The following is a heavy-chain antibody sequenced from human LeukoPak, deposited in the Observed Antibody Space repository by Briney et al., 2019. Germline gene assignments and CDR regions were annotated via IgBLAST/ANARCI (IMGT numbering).Heavy chain of an antibody. J-gene: IGHJ6*03. CDR1: GFTFSNYW. V-gene: IGHV3-7*01. CDR2: IKQDGSEK. Sequence: PGGSLRLSCAASGFTFSNYWMTWVRQAPGKGLELVANIKQDGSEKYYVDSVKGRFTISRDNAKNSLYLQMNSLRAEDTAVYYCAREAYYYYMDVWGKGTTVTVSS. CDR3: AREAYYYYMDV.